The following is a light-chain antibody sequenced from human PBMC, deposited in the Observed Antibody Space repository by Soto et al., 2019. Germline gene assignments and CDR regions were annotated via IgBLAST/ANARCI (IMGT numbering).Light chain of an antibody. CDR1: SSDVGAYNY. CDR3: SSYTAGGTI. CDR2: EVT. V-gene: IGLV2-14*01. J-gene: IGLJ1*01. Sequence: QSALTQPASVSGSPGQSITISCTGTSSDVGAYNYVSWYQQHPGKAPKLMIYEVTYRPSGVSDRFSGSRSGNTASLTISGLQAEDESDYYCSSYTAGGTIFGTGTKLTVL.